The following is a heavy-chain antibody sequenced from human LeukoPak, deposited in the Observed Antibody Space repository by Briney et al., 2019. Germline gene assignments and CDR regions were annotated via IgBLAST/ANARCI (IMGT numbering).Heavy chain of an antibody. CDR3: ASLSNPDAFDI. Sequence: GASVKVSCKASGYTFTGHYMHWVRQAPGQGLEWMGRINPNSGVTHYAQKFQGRVTMTRDTSISTAYMELSRLRSDDTAVYYCASLSNPDAFDIWGQGTMVTVSS. CDR2: INPNSGVT. J-gene: IGHJ3*02. V-gene: IGHV1-2*06. CDR1: GYTFTGHY. D-gene: IGHD2/OR15-2a*01.